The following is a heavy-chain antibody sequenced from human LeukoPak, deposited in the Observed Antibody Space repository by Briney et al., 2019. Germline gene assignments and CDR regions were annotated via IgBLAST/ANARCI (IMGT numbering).Heavy chain of an antibody. V-gene: IGHV1-24*01. CDR3: ATGRSGGSCPGWFDP. CDR1: GYTLTELS. Sequence: ASVKVSCKVSGYTLTELSMHWVRQAPGKGLEWMGGFDPEDGETIYAQKFQGRVTMTEDTSTDTAYMELSSLRSEDTAVYYCATGRSGGSCPGWFDPWGQGTLATVSS. CDR2: FDPEDGET. J-gene: IGHJ5*02. D-gene: IGHD2-15*01.